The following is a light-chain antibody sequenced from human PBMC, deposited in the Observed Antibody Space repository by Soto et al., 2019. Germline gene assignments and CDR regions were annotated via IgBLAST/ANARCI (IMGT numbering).Light chain of an antibody. V-gene: IGLV2-8*01. CDR2: EIN. J-gene: IGLJ1*01. Sequence: QSALTQPPSASGSPGQSVTISCTGTSSDVGAYDYVSWYQQHPGKAPKLMIYEINKRPSGVPDRFSGSKSGNTASLIVSGLQAEDEADYYCSSFAGSNNFPYVFGTGTKLTVL. CDR3: SSFAGSNNFPYV. CDR1: SSDVGAYDY.